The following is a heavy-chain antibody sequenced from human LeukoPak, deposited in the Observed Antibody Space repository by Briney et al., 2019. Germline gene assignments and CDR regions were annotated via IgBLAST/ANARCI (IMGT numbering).Heavy chain of an antibody. D-gene: IGHD3-16*01. CDR1: GYTFTSYY. CDR2: INPSGGST. Sequence: GASVTVSCKASGYTFTSYYMHWVRQAPGQGLEWMGIINPSGGSTSYAQKFQGRVTMTRDTSTSTVYMELSSLGSEDTAVYYCARDGGSYAPEYWGQGTLVTVSS. CDR3: ARDGGSYAPEY. V-gene: IGHV1-46*01. J-gene: IGHJ4*02.